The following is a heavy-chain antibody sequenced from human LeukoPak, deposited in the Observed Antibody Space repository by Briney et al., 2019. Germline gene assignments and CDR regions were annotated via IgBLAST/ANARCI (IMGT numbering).Heavy chain of an antibody. D-gene: IGHD1-20*01. CDR1: GFTFSSYA. CDR2: ISGSGGST. CDR3: AKDGGLTDYYYGMDV. Sequence: GGSLRLSCAASGFTFSSYAMSWVRQAPGKGLEWVSAISGSGGSTYYADSVKGRFTIFREISKNTLYLQMNSLRAEDTAVYYCAKDGGLTDYYYGMDVWGQGTTVTVSS. V-gene: IGHV3-23*01. J-gene: IGHJ6*02.